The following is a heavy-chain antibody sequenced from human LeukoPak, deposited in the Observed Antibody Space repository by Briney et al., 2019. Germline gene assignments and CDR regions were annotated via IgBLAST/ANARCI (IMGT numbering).Heavy chain of an antibody. V-gene: IGHV1-2*06. CDR2: INPNSGGT. CDR3: ARGAKVLPDYFDY. D-gene: IGHD2-15*01. J-gene: IGHJ4*02. Sequence: ASVKVSCKASGYTFTGYYMHWVRQAPGQGLEWMGRINPNSGGTNYAQKFQGRVTMTRDTSISTAYMELSRLRSDDTAVYYCARGAKVLPDYFDYWGQGTLVTVSS. CDR1: GYTFTGYY.